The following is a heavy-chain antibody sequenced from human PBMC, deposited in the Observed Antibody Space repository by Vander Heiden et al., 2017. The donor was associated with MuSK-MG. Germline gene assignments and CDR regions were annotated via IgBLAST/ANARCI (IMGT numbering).Heavy chain of an antibody. V-gene: IGHV3-30*04. Sequence: QVQLVESGGGVVQPGRSLRLSCAASGSTFSSYAMPWVRQAPGKGLEWVAVISYDGSNKYYADSVKGRFTISRDNSKNTLYLQMNSLRAEDTAVYYCARDPLYYYDSSGYYDYWGQGTLVTVSS. CDR2: ISYDGSNK. CDR3: ARDPLYYYDSSGYYDY. D-gene: IGHD3-22*01. J-gene: IGHJ4*02. CDR1: GSTFSSYA.